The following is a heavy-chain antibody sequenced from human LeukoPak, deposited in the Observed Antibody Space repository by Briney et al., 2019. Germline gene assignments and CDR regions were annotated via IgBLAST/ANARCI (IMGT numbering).Heavy chain of an antibody. CDR1: GFTFSSYS. V-gene: IGHV3-21*01. J-gene: IGHJ3*02. CDR2: ISSSSYI. CDR3: AREGVYYYGSGYAFDI. D-gene: IGHD3-10*01. Sequence: GGSLRLSCAASGFTFSSYSMNWVRQAPGKGLEWVSSISSSSYIYYADSVKGRFTISRDNAKNSLYLQMNSLRAEDTAVYYCAREGVYYYGSGYAFDIWGQGTMVTVSS.